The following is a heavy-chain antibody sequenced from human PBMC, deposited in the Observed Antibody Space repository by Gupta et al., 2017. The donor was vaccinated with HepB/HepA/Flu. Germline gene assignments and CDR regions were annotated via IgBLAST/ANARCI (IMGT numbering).Heavy chain of an antibody. CDR2: INAGNGNT. Sequence: QVQLVQSGAEVKKPGASVKVSCKASGYTFTSYAMHWVRQAPGQRLEWMGWINAGNGNTKYSQKLQGRGTRTRDTSASTADMERIRLRSEEPAVYYCARALSRRITSCGVVQNLPDDGGQGTLVTVYS. D-gene: IGHD3-3*01. CDR1: GYTFTSYA. V-gene: IGHV1-3*01. J-gene: IGHJ4*02. CDR3: ARALSRRITSCGVVQNLPDD.